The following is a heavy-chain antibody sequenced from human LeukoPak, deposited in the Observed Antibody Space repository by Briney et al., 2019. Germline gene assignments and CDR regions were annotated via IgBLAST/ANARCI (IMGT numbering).Heavy chain of an antibody. CDR1: GGSFSGYY. J-gene: IGHJ5*02. D-gene: IGHD3-10*01. Sequence: SETLSLTCAVYGGSFSGYYWSWIRQPPGKGLEWIGEINHSGSTNYNPSLKSRVTISVDTSKNQFSLKLSSVTAADTAVYYCARDRYYYGSGSYFGFDPWGQGTLVTVSS. CDR3: ARDRYYYGSGSYFGFDP. CDR2: INHSGST. V-gene: IGHV4-34*01.